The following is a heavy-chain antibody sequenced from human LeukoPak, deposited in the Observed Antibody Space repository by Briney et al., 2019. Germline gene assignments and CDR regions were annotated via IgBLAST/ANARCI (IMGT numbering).Heavy chain of an antibody. V-gene: IGHV3-11*01. CDR3: ARDLSSGYNDRNYYYGMDV. J-gene: IGHJ6*02. D-gene: IGHD3-22*01. Sequence: GGYLRLSCAASGFTFSDYYMSWIRQAPGKGLEWVSYISSSGSTIYYADSVKGRFTISRDNAKNSLYLQMNSLRAEDTAVYYCARDLSSGYNDRNYYYGMDVWGQGTTVTVSS. CDR1: GFTFSDYY. CDR2: ISSSGSTI.